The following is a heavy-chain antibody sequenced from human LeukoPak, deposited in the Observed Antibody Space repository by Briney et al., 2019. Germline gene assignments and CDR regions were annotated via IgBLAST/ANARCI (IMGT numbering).Heavy chain of an antibody. CDR2: ISDSGGST. CDR3: ARGSLWLRARDGMDV. V-gene: IGHV3-23*01. Sequence: PGGSLRLSCAASGFTFSSYAMNWVRQAPGKGLEWVSAISDSGGSTYYADSVKGRFTISRDNSKNTLYLQMNSLRAEDTAVYYCARGSLWLRARDGMDVWGQGTTVTVSS. CDR1: GFTFSSYA. J-gene: IGHJ6*02. D-gene: IGHD5-12*01.